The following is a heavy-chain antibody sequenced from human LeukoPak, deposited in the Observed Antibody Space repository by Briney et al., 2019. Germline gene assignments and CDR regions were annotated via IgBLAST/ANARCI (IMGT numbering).Heavy chain of an antibody. CDR2: ISSSSSYI. V-gene: IGHV3-21*01. CDR3: ARDYGDRHWYFDL. D-gene: IGHD4-17*01. CDR1: GFTFSTYS. J-gene: IGHJ2*01. Sequence: PWGSLRLSCAASGFTFSTYSMNWVSQAPGKGLEWVSSISSSSSYIYYADSVKGRFTISRDNAKNSLYLQMNSLRAEDTAVYYCARDYGDRHWYFDLWGRGTLVTVSS.